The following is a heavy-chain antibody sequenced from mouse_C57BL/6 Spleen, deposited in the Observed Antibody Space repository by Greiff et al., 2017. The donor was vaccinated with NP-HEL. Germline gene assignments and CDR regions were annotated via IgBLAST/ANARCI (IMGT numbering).Heavy chain of an antibody. D-gene: IGHD2-1*01. J-gene: IGHJ4*01. V-gene: IGHV1-43*01. CDR1: GYSFTGYY. CDR2: INPSTGGT. Sequence: EVQLVESGPELVKPGASVKISCKASGYSFTGYYMHWVKQSSEKSLEWIGEINPSTGGTSYNQKFKGKATLTVDKSSSTAYMQLKSLTSEDSAVYYCARRGEIYSNAMDYWGQGTSVTVSS. CDR3: ARRGEIYSNAMDY.